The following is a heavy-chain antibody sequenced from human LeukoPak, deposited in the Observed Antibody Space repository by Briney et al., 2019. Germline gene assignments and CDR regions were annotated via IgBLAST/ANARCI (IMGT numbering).Heavy chain of an antibody. CDR2: IYYSGST. CDR3: TRLWSTDCNGGSCPHQPNY. CDR1: GGSISSGGYS. V-gene: IGHV4-30-4*07. Sequence: PSQTLSLTCAVSGGSISSGGYSWSWIRQPPGKGLEWIGYIYYSGSTYYNPSLKSRVTISVDTSKNQFSLNLRSVTAADTALYYCTRLWSTDCNGGSCPHQPNYWGQGTLVTVSS. J-gene: IGHJ4*02. D-gene: IGHD2-15*01.